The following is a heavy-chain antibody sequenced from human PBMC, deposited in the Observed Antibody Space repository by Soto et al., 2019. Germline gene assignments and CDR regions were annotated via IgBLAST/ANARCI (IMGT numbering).Heavy chain of an antibody. Sequence: SVKVSCKASGGTFSSYAISWVRQAPGQGLEWMGGIIPIFGTANYAQKFQGRVTITADESTSTAYMELSSLRSEDTAVYYCARLSIHHYCSGGSCPNWFDPWGQGTLVTVSS. D-gene: IGHD2-15*01. CDR1: GGTFSSYA. CDR3: ARLSIHHYCSGGSCPNWFDP. CDR2: IIPIFGTA. V-gene: IGHV1-69*13. J-gene: IGHJ5*02.